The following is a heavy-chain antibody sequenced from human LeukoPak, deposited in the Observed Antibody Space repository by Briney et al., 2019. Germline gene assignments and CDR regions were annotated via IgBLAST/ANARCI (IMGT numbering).Heavy chain of an antibody. D-gene: IGHD4/OR15-4a*01. V-gene: IGHV3-7*03. Sequence: QSGGSLRLSCVASGFTFSSRDWMTWVRQAPGKGLEWVANIKQDGSEKNYVDSVKGRFTISRDNAKNSVDLQMNSLRAEDTAVYYCARRAGAYSHPYDYWGQGTLVTVSS. CDR2: IKQDGSEK. CDR1: GFTFSSRDW. J-gene: IGHJ4*02. CDR3: ARRAGAYSHPYDY.